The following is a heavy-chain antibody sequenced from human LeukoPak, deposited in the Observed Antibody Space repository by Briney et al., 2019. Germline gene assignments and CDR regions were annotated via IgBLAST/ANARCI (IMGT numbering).Heavy chain of an antibody. Sequence: PGGSLRLSCAASGFTFSSYGMHWVRQAPGKGLEWVAFIRYDGSNKYYADSVKGRFTISRDNSKNTLYLQMNSLRAEDTAVYYCAKVSYDILTGYGIDYWGQGTLVTVSS. CDR1: GFTFSSYG. CDR3: AKVSYDILTGYGIDY. J-gene: IGHJ4*02. CDR2: IRYDGSNK. D-gene: IGHD3-9*01. V-gene: IGHV3-30*02.